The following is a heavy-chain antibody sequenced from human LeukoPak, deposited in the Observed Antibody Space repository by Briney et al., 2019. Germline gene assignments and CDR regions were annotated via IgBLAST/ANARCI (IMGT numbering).Heavy chain of an antibody. J-gene: IGHJ4*02. CDR1: GGTFSSYA. D-gene: IGHD1-26*01. Sequence: SVKVSCKASGGTFSSYAISWVRQAPGQGLEWMGGIIPIFGTANYAQKFQGRVTITADESTSTAYMELSSLRSEDTAVYYCARDIRGGGSLSFDYWGQGTLVTVSS. V-gene: IGHV1-69*13. CDR2: IIPIFGTA. CDR3: ARDIRGGGSLSFDY.